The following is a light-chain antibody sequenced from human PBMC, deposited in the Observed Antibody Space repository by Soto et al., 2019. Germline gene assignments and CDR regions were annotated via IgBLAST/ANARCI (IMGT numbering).Light chain of an antibody. J-gene: IGKJ2*01. V-gene: IGKV1-39*01. CDR2: AAS. CDR3: QQSYSTPPT. CDR1: QSISSY. Sequence: DIQMTQSPSSLSASVGDRVTITCRASQSISSYLNWYQQKPGKAPKLLIYAASSLQSGVPSRFSGSGSGTVFTLTISSLQPEDFATYYCQQSYSTPPTFGQGTKLEIK.